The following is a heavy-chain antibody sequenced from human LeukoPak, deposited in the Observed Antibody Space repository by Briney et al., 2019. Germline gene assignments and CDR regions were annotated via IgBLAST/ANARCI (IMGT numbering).Heavy chain of an antibody. J-gene: IGHJ4*02. V-gene: IGHV3-7*01. CDR1: GFTFSSYW. CDR2: IKQDGSEK. D-gene: IGHD1-26*01. CDR3: ARDRWDLEY. Sequence: HPGGSLRVSCAASGFTFSSYWMSWVRQAPGKGLEWVANIKQDGSEKYYVDSVKGRFTISRDNAGNSLYLQMNTLRAEDTAVYFCARDRWDLEYWGQGTLVTVSS.